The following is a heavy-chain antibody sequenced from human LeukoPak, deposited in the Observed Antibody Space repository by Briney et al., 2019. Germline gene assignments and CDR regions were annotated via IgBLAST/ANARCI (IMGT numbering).Heavy chain of an antibody. J-gene: IGHJ6*03. CDR1: GLTLSSYS. CDR3: VRANDNYYYYYMDV. Sequence: GGSLRLSCAASGLTLSSYSMSWVRQAPGKGLEWVSSISSSSSYIYDADSVKGRFTISRDNAKNSLYLQMNSLRAEDTAVYYCVRANDNYYYYYMDVWGKGTTVTIS. V-gene: IGHV3-21*01. D-gene: IGHD3-9*01. CDR2: ISSSSSYI.